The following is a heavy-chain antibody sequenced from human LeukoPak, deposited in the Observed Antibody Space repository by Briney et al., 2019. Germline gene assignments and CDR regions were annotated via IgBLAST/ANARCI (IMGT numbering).Heavy chain of an antibody. Sequence: PSETLSLTCAVYGGSFSGYYWSWIRQPPGKGLEWIGEINHSGSTNYNPSLKSRVTISVDTSKNQFSLKLSPVTAADTAVYYCARAKMVRGAPGGYWGQGTLVTVSS. CDR3: ARAKMVRGAPGGY. J-gene: IGHJ4*02. CDR2: INHSGST. D-gene: IGHD3-10*01. CDR1: GGSFSGYY. V-gene: IGHV4-34*01.